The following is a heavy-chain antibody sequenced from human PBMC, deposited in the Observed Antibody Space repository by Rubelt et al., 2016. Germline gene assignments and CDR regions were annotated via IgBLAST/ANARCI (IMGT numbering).Heavy chain of an antibody. V-gene: IGHV3-30*04. CDR2: TSSDGSNK. D-gene: IGHD6-19*01. J-gene: IGHJ4*02. CDR3: ARASDFGSNAWYYFDY. Sequence: QVQLVESGGGVVQPGRSLRLSCAASGFTFSSYAMHWVRQAPGKGLEWVAITSSDGSNKYYADSVKGRFTISRDNSKNTLYLQMNSLRAEDTAVHFCARASDFGSNAWYYFDYWGQGTLVTVSS. CDR1: GFTFSSYA.